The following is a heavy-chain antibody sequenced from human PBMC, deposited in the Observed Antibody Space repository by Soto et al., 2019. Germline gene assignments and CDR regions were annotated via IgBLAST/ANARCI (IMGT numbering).Heavy chain of an antibody. CDR3: ATVRRSSAYYYGF. D-gene: IGHD3-22*01. CDR1: GYAFTSYY. J-gene: IGHJ4*02. CDR2: INPSGGST. Sequence: ASVKVSCKASGYAFTSYYMHWVRQAPGQGLEWMGIINPSGGSTSYAQKFQGRVTMTRDTSTSTVYMELSSLRSEDTAVYYCATVRRSSAYYYGFWGQGTAATV. V-gene: IGHV1-46*01.